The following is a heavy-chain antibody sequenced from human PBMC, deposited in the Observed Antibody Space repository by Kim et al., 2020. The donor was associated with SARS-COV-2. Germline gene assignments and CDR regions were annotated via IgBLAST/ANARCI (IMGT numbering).Heavy chain of an antibody. CDR3: ARSGRHYDSNWLDP. D-gene: IGHD3-10*01. J-gene: IGHJ5*02. V-gene: IGHV4-39*01. Sequence: YNPSLMSRVTISIETSKIQFTLKLSSVSAADTAVHYCARSGRHYDSNWLDPWGQGTLVTVSS.